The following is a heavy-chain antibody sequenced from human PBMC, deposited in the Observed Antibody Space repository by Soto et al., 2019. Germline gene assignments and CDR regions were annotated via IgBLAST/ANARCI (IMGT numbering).Heavy chain of an antibody. V-gene: IGHV4-34*01. CDR1: GGSFSGYY. J-gene: IGHJ4*02. D-gene: IGHD3-16*01. CDR2: INHSGST. CDR3: ARGRDYIWGTLVS. Sequence: SETLSLTCAVYGGSFSGYYWSWIRQPPGKGLEWIGEINHSGSTNYNPSLKSRVTISVDTSKNQFSLKLSSVTAADTAVYYCARGRDYIWGTLVSWGQGTLVTVSS.